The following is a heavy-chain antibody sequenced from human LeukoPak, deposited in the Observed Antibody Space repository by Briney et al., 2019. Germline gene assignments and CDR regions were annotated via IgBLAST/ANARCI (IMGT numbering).Heavy chain of an antibody. Sequence: ASVKVSCKAPGFTFTSSAVQWVRQARGQRLEWIGWIVVGSGNTNYAQKFQERVTITRDMSTSTAYMELSSLRSEDTAVYYCAAITIFGVVRNYFDYWGQGTLVTVSS. J-gene: IGHJ4*02. CDR3: AAITIFGVVRNYFDY. CDR2: IVVGSGNT. D-gene: IGHD3-3*01. CDR1: GFTFTSSA. V-gene: IGHV1-58*01.